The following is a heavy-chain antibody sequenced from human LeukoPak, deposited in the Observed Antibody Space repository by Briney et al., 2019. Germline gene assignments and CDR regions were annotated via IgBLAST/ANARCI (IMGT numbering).Heavy chain of an antibody. D-gene: IGHD6-13*01. V-gene: IGHV4-39*07. CDR1: GGSISSSSYY. CDR2: IYYSGST. Sequence: SETLSLTCTVSGGSISSSSYYWGWIRQPPGKGLEWIGSIYYSGSTYYNPSLKSRVTMSVDTSKNQFSLKLSSVTAADTAVYYCARDPHRYSSSGGVDWGQGTLVTVSS. J-gene: IGHJ4*02. CDR3: ARDPHRYSSSGGVD.